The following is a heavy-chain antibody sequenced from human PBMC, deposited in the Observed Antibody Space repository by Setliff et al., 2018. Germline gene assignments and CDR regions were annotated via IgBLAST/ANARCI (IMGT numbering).Heavy chain of an antibody. J-gene: IGHJ4*02. D-gene: IGHD3-22*01. Sequence: ASVKVSCKTSGYSFTSHYMHWVRQAPGQGLEWMGIINPGGLSSSSTQKFEGRVTMTRDTSTSTVYMELNSLTSDDTAVYYCARINFYVSSGYYYAPDFWGQGTLVTVSS. V-gene: IGHV1-46*01. CDR1: GYSFTSHY. CDR3: ARINFYVSSGYYYAPDF. CDR2: INPGGLSS.